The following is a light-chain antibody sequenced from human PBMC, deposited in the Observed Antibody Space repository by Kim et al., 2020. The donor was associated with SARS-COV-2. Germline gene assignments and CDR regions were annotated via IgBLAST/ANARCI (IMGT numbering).Light chain of an antibody. Sequence: GQSITISCTGTDSDVGGHNTVSWYQQHPGKVPKVIIYNVNKRPSGVSNRISGSKSGNTASLTISGLQAEDEADYYCSSYTLSQTYVFGTGTKVTVL. CDR2: NVN. V-gene: IGLV2-14*04. CDR1: DSDVGGHNT. CDR3: SSYTLSQTYV. J-gene: IGLJ1*01.